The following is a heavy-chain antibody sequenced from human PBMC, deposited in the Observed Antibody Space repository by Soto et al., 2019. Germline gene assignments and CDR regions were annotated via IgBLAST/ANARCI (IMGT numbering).Heavy chain of an antibody. D-gene: IGHD2-15*01. CDR3: AKGGRYSSGGSCYRGYYYYMDV. J-gene: IGHJ6*03. CDR2: ISWNSGSI. CDR1: GFTFDDYA. Sequence: EVQLVESGGGLVQPGRSLRLSCAASGFTFDDYAMHWVRQAPGKGLEWVSGISWNSGSIGYADSVKGRFTISRDNAKNSLYLQMNSLRAEDTALYYCAKGGRYSSGGSCYRGYYYYMDVWGKGTTVTVSS. V-gene: IGHV3-9*01.